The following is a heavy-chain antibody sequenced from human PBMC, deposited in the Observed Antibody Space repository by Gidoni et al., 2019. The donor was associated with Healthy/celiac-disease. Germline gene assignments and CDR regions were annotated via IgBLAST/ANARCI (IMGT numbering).Heavy chain of an antibody. V-gene: IGHV3-33*01. CDR3: ARGETSTDAFDI. CDR2: KWYDGSNK. CDR1: GSTSSSHG. J-gene: IGHJ3*02. Sequence: VQQVASGGGVGQPGRSVRLYCAVSGSTSSSHGMHWVGQAPGKGLVWVAVKWYDGSNKYYADSVKGRFTISRDNSKNTLYLQMNSLRAEDTAVYYCARGETSTDAFDIWGQGTMVTVSS.